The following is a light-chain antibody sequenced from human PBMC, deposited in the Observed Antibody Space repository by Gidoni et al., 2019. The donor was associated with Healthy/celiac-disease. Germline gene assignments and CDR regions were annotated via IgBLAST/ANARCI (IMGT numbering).Light chain of an antibody. CDR2: DAA. J-gene: IGKJ3*01. CDR3: QQRSNLFT. Sequence: EFVLTQSPATLSLSRGERATLSCRASQSVSSYLAWYQQKPGQAPRLLIYDAANRATGIPARFSGSGSGIDFTLTISSLEPEDFAVYYSQQRSNLFTFGPGTKVDIK. CDR1: QSVSSY. V-gene: IGKV3-11*01.